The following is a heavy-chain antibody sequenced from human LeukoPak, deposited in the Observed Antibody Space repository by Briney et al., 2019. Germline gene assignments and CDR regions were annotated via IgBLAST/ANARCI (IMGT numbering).Heavy chain of an antibody. J-gene: IGHJ6*02. CDR2: ISWNSGSI. D-gene: IGHD2-2*01. CDR3: ARVPLDCSSTSCYDGLYYYYGMDV. Sequence: GGSLRLSCAASGFTFDDYAMHWVRQAPGKGLEWVSGISWNSGSIGYADSVKGRFTISRDNAKNSLYLQMNSLRAEDTAVYYCARVPLDCSSTSCYDGLYYYYGMDVWGQGTTVTVSS. CDR1: GFTFDDYA. V-gene: IGHV3-9*01.